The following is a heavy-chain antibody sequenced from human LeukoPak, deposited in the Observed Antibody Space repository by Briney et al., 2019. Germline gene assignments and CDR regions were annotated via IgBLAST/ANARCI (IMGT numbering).Heavy chain of an antibody. D-gene: IGHD3-10*01. CDR3: ARDSVRFGESYNYFDY. J-gene: IGHJ4*02. Sequence: ASVKVSCKASGYTFASYGISWVRQAPGQGLEWMGWISAYSGNTNYAQKLQGRVTMTRDTSTSTVYMELRSLRSDDTAVYYCARDSVRFGESYNYFDYWGRGTLVTVSS. CDR2: ISAYSGNT. V-gene: IGHV1-18*01. CDR1: GYTFASYG.